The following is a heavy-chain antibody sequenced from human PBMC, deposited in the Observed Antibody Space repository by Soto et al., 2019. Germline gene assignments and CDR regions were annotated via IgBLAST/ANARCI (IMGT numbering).Heavy chain of an antibody. CDR1: GFTFSRYW. CDR3: ARDVSDYIALDL. D-gene: IGHD4-17*01. V-gene: IGHV3-7*01. Sequence: EVHLVESGGGLVQPGGSLRLSCVASGFTFSRYWMSWVRQAPGKGLEWVANIKEDGSEKYYVDSLKGRFTISRDNAKNSLNLQMDSLRAEDTAVYYCARDVSDYIALDLWGQGTMLTVSS. J-gene: IGHJ3*01. CDR2: IKEDGSEK.